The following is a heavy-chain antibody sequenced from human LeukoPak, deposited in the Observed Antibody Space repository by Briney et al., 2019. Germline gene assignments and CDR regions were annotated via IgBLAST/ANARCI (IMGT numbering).Heavy chain of an antibody. V-gene: IGHV4-59*01. CDR2: IYYTGST. J-gene: IGHJ4*02. D-gene: IGHD3-22*01. CDR3: ARGYYDSSGYLLFDS. CDR1: GGSIGSYY. Sequence: SETLSLTCTVSGGSIGSYYWSWIRQPPGKGLEWIGFIYYTGSTNCNPSLKSRVTISVDTSKNQFSLKLSSVTAADTAVYYCARGYYDSSGYLLFDSWGQGTLVTVSS.